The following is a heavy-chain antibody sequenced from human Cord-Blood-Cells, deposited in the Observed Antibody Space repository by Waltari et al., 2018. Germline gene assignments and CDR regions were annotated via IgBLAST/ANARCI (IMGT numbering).Heavy chain of an antibody. CDR2: IKQDGSEK. Sequence: EVQLVESGGGLVQPGGFLRLSCAAAGFTFSSYWMSWVRQAPGKGLEWVANIKQDGSEKYYVASVQGRFTTSRDNAKNSLYLQMNSLGAEDTAVYYCARPTGGPWGQGTLVTVSS. V-gene: IGHV3-7*01. J-gene: IGHJ5*02. CDR3: ARPTGGP. D-gene: IGHD7-27*01. CDR1: GFTFSSYW.